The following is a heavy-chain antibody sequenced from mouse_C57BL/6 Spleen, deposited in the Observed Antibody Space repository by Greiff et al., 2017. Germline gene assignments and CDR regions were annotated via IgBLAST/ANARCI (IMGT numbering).Heavy chain of an antibody. D-gene: IGHD2-3*01. J-gene: IGHJ1*03. CDR2: IYPGSGST. CDR3: ARGAGYYVYFDV. V-gene: IGHV1-55*01. CDR1: GYTFTSYW. Sequence: QVQLKQPGAELVKPGASVKMSCKASGYTFTSYWITWVKQRPGQGLEWIGDIYPGSGSTNYNEKFKSKATLTVDTSSSTAYMQLSSLTSEDSAVYDCARGAGYYVYFDVWGTGTTVTVSS.